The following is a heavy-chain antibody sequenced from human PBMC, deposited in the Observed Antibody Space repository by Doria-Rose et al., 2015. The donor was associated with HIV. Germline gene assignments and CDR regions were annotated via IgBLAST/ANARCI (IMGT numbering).Heavy chain of an antibody. CDR3: ARIHSLSSSSLGH. V-gene: IGHV1-3*01. CDR2: LTVGNGDT. J-gene: IGHJ4*02. Sequence: GQTLDCMGWLTVGNGDTRYSRKFQDRVTITSDTSANTGYMALSSLRSEDTAVYYCARIHSLSSSSLGHWGQGTLVTVSS. D-gene: IGHD6-13*01.